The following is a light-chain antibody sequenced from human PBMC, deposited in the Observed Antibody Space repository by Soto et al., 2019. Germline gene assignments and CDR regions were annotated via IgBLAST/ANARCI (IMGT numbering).Light chain of an antibody. CDR3: SSYTTTKTLV. CDR1: SSDVGGYNY. CDR2: EVS. J-gene: IGLJ2*01. V-gene: IGLV2-14*01. Sequence: QSALTQPASVSGSPGQSITISCTGSSSDVGGYNYVSGYQQHPDKAPKLMIYEVSNGPSGVSNRFSGSKSGNTASLTISGLQPEDEADYYCSSYTTTKTLVFGGGTKLTLL.